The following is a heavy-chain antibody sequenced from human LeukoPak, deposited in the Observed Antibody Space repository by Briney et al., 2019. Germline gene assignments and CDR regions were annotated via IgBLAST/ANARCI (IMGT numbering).Heavy chain of an antibody. CDR3: ARGYYMDV. V-gene: IGHV4-34*01. CDR2: INHSGST. J-gene: IGHJ6*03. CDR1: GFIVSSNF. Sequence: GSLRLSCAASGFIVSSNFMSWVRQAPGKGLEWIGEINHSGSTNYNPSLKSRVTISVDTSKNQFSLKLSSVTAADTAVYYCARGYYMDVWGKGTTVTVSS.